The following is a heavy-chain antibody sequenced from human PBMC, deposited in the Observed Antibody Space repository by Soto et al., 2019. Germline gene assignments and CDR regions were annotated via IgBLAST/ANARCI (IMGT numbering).Heavy chain of an antibody. D-gene: IGHD2-15*01. CDR3: AKDRKGSYCSGGTCYSFDY. CDR1: GFTLGTYV. J-gene: IGHJ4*02. CDR2: ISGSGGST. Sequence: EVQLLESGGGLVQPGGSLRLSCAASGFTLGTYVMTWVRQAPGKGLEWVSAISGSGGSTNYADPVKGRFTISRDNTKNTLYLQMYSLRVEDTAVYYCAKDRKGSYCSGGTCYSFDYWGQGTLVTVPS. V-gene: IGHV3-23*01.